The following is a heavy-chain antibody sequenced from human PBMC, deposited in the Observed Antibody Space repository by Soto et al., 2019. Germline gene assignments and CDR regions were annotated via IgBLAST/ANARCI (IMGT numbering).Heavy chain of an antibody. CDR2: MSGAGRSS. CDR1: GFTFSSYA. CDR3: AKGPIFGVENIYDY. D-gene: IGHD3-3*01. V-gene: IGHV3-23*01. Sequence: DVQLLESGGDLVQPGGSLRLSCAASGFTFSSYAMSWVRQAPGKGLEWGSSMSGAGRSSYDAESVKGRFTISRDNSKNTLYLQMNNLRAEDTALYYCAKGPIFGVENIYDYWGQGTLVTVSS. J-gene: IGHJ4*02.